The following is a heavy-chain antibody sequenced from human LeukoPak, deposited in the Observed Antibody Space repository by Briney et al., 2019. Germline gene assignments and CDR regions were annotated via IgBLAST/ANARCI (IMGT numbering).Heavy chain of an antibody. Sequence: GGSLRLSCAASGFTFSTYWIHWVRQAPGKGLVWVSRINPDGTSTSNADSVKGRFTISRDNAKNTVYLQVNSLRAEDTAVYYCTKATAVAFDYGGRGTLVTV. CDR1: GFTFSTYW. CDR2: INPDGTST. D-gene: IGHD6-19*01. J-gene: IGHJ4*02. CDR3: TKATAVAFDY. V-gene: IGHV3-74*01.